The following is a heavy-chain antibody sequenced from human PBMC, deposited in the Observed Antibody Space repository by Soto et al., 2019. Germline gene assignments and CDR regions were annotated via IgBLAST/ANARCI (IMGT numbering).Heavy chain of an antibody. CDR2: IYSLGNT. J-gene: IGHJ4*02. Sequence: QMQLQESGPGLVKPSETLSLTCTVSGGSISSSSYYWGWIRQPPGQVLEWLGTIYSLGNTYYNPSLKRRVTISVDKSKSQLFLKLSSVTAPDKAVDYCERQIYDSSGYYYDYWGQGKLVTVSS. CDR1: GGSISSSSYY. D-gene: IGHD3-22*01. CDR3: ERQIYDSSGYYYDY. V-gene: IGHV4-39*01.